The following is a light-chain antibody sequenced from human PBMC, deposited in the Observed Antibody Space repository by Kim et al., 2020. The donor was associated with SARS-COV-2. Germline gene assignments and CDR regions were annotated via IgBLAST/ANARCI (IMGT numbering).Light chain of an antibody. J-gene: IGLJ3*02. CDR3: QAWDTTVL. CDR1: QLGDKY. V-gene: IGLV3-1*01. CDR2: QDK. Sequence: SYELTQPPSVSVSPGQTASITCSGDQLGDKYVCWYQQKPGQSPVLVIYQDKNRPSGIPERFSGSNSGNTATLTISGTQAMDEADYYCQAWDTTVLFGGGTKVTVL.